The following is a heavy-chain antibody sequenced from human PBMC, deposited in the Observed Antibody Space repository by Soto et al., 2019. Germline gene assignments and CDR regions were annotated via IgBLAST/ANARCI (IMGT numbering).Heavy chain of an antibody. V-gene: IGHV1-18*01. Sequence: ASVKVSCKASGYTFTSYGISWVRQAPGQGLEWMGWISAYNGNTNYAQKLQGRVTMTTDTSTSTAYMELRSLRSDDTAVYYCARDPNYHYHDSSGTDYFDYWGQGTLVTVS. J-gene: IGHJ4*02. D-gene: IGHD3-22*01. CDR3: ARDPNYHYHDSSGTDYFDY. CDR2: ISAYNGNT. CDR1: GYTFTSYG.